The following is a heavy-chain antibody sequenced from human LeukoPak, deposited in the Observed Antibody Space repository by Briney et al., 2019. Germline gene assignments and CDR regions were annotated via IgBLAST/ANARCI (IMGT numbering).Heavy chain of an antibody. D-gene: IGHD3-10*01. CDR1: GITFSNAW. V-gene: IGHV3-15*01. Sequence: KPGGSLRLSCAASGITFSNAWMSWVRQAPGKGLEWVGRIKSKTDGATTDYAAPVKGRFTISRDDSKNTLYLQMNSLKTEDTAVYYCTTDYFGSGNFWGQGTLVTASS. CDR2: IKSKTDGATT. J-gene: IGHJ4*02. CDR3: TTDYFGSGNF.